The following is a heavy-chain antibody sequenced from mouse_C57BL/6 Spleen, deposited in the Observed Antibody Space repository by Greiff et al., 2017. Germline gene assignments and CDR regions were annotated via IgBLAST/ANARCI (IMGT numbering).Heavy chain of an antibody. J-gene: IGHJ2*01. D-gene: IGHD1-2*01. CDR1: GFTFSSYG. Sequence: EVKLMESGGDLVKPGGSLKLSCAASGFTFSSYGMSWVRQTPDKRLEWVATISSGGSYTYYPDSVKGRFTISRDNAKNTLYLQMSSLKSEDTAINYCAREGGITTAHYFDYWGQGTTLTVSS. CDR3: AREGGITTAHYFDY. CDR2: ISSGGSYT. V-gene: IGHV5-6*01.